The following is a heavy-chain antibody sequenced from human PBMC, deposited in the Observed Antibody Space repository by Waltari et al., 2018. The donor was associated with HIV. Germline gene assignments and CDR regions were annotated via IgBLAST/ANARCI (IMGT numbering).Heavy chain of an antibody. CDR2: ISYDGTNK. V-gene: IGHV3-30*04. CDR1: GFTYRSEA. CDR3: ARDGAPPNY. J-gene: IGHJ4*02. D-gene: IGHD2-8*01. Sequence: QVQLLEPGRVESQPGRALRLPCPAPGFTYRSEAVPWVRQAPGKGLEWVAAISYDGTNKYYAESVKGRFTISRDNSKNTLYVEMSSLSPEDTAVYFCARDGAPPNYWGQGTLVTVSS.